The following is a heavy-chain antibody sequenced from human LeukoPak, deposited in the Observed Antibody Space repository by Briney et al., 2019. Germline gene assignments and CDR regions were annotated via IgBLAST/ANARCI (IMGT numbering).Heavy chain of an antibody. J-gene: IGHJ6*03. Sequence: GGSLRLSCAASGFTFSSYWMSWVRQAPGKGLEWVANIKQDGSEKYYVDSVKGRFTISRDNAKNSLYLQMNSLRAEDTAVYYCAREKADGLSFYYYYMDVWGKGTTVTVSS. CDR3: AREKADGLSFYYYYMDV. V-gene: IGHV3-7*01. CDR1: GFTFSSYW. D-gene: IGHD5-24*01. CDR2: IKQDGSEK.